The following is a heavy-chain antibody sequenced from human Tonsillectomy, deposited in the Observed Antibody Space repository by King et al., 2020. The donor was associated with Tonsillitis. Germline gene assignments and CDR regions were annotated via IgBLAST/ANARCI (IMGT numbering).Heavy chain of an antibody. CDR2: IYYSGST. D-gene: IGHD6-13*01. V-gene: IGHV4-59*01. Sequence: VQLQESGPGLVKPSETLSLTCTVSGGSISSYYWSWIRQPPGKGLEWIGYIYYSGSTNYNPSLKSRVTISVDTSKNQFSLKLSSVTAADTAVYSCARVGAANAFRYYYYMDVWGKGTTVTVSS. CDR3: ARVGAANAFRYYYYMDV. CDR1: GGSISSYY. J-gene: IGHJ6*03.